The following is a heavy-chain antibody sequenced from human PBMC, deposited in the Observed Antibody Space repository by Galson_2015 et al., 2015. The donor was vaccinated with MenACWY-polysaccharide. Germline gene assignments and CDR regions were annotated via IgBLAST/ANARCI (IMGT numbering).Heavy chain of an antibody. CDR2: IIPIFGTA. Sequence: SVKVSCKASGGTFSSYAISWVRQAPGQGLEWMGGIIPIFGTANYAQKFQGRVTITADESTSTAYMELSSLRSEDTAVYYCLGATMVRGGGTSPWGQGTLVTVSS. J-gene: IGHJ5*02. CDR1: GGTFSSYA. V-gene: IGHV1-69*13. CDR3: LGATMVRGGGTSP. D-gene: IGHD3-10*01.